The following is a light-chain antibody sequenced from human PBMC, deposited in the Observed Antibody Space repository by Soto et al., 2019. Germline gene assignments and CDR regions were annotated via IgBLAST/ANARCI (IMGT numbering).Light chain of an antibody. V-gene: IGLV1-44*01. CDR1: SSNIGSNT. Sequence: VLTQPPSASGTPGHRVTISCSGSSSNIGSNTVNWYQQLPGTAPKLLIYSNNQRPSGVPDRFSGSKSGTSASLAISGLQPEDEADHYCAAWDDSLNGYVFGTGTKVTVL. CDR2: SNN. CDR3: AAWDDSLNGYV. J-gene: IGLJ1*01.